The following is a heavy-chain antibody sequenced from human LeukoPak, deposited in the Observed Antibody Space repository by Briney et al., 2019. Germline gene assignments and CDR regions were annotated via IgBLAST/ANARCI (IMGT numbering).Heavy chain of an antibody. CDR3: ARGHVFGFDYYYYLEV. Sequence: GGSLRLSCAASGFTFSRDSMNCVRQAPGEGLGWVSSISSSRSDLYYADSVRGRFTISRDNAKNSLSLQMNSLRAEDTAVYYCARGHVFGFDYYYYLEVWGKGATVAVSS. CDR1: GFTFSRDS. V-gene: IGHV3-21*01. CDR2: ISSSRSDL. D-gene: IGHD3-16*01. J-gene: IGHJ6*03.